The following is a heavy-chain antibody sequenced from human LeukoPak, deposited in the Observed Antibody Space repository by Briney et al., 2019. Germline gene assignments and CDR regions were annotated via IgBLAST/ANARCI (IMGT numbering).Heavy chain of an antibody. CDR3: ASLPTVYSRGYLAL. CDR1: GYSISSGYY. CDR2: IYHSGST. D-gene: IGHD3-22*01. J-gene: IGHJ4*02. Sequence: SETLSLTCTVSGYSISSGYYWGWIRQPPGKGLEWIGSIYHSGSTYYNPSLKSRVTISVDTSKNQFSLKLSSVTAADTAVYYCASLPTVYSRGYLALWGQGTLVTVSS. V-gene: IGHV4-38-2*02.